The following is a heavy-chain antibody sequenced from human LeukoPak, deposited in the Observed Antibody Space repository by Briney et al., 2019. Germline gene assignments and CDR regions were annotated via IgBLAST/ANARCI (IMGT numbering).Heavy chain of an antibody. D-gene: IGHD3-10*01. CDR1: GFTFSSYA. Sequence: GGSLRLSCAASGFTFSSYAMHGVRQAPGKGLEYVSAISSNGGSTYYANSVKGRFTISRDNSKNTLYLQMNSLRAEDTAVYYCAKDLMRDLWFGESWGQGTLVTVSS. CDR2: ISSNGGST. V-gene: IGHV3-64*01. CDR3: AKDLMRDLWFGES. J-gene: IGHJ5*02.